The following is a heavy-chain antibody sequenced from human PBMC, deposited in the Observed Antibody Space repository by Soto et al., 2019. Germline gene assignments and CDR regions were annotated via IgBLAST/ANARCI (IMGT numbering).Heavy chain of an antibody. Sequence: AASVKVSCKASGYTFTNHAIHLVRQAPGQGLEWMGWINAGKGDTKYPQRFQGRVTITRDTSASTAYMELSSLRSEDTAVYYCARNILGGTTDYWGPGTLVTVSS. D-gene: IGHD1-7*01. CDR1: GYTFTNHA. CDR3: ARNILGGTTDY. CDR2: INAGKGDT. J-gene: IGHJ4*02. V-gene: IGHV1-3*01.